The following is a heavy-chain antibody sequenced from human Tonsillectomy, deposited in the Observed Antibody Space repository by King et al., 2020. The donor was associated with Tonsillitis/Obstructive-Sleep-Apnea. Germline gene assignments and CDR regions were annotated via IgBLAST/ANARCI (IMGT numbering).Heavy chain of an antibody. CDR3: ARDFPICRGASCYGYYFDY. CDR1: GFTFSSYW. Sequence: VQLVESGGGLVQPGGSLRLSCAASGFTFSSYWMSWVRQAPGKGLEWVANIKQDGSDKYYVDSVKGRFTISRDNAKNSLYLQMNSLRAEDTAVYYCARDFPICRGASCYGYYFDYWGQGTLVTVSS. J-gene: IGHJ4*02. CDR2: IKQDGSDK. V-gene: IGHV3-7*04. D-gene: IGHD2-15*01.